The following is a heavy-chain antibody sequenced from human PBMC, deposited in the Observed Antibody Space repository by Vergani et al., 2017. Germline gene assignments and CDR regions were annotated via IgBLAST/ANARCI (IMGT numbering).Heavy chain of an antibody. D-gene: IGHD6-19*01. J-gene: IGHJ5*02. CDR1: GASIRSSNYY. Sequence: QLQLHESGPGLVKPSATLSLTCSVPGASIRSSNYYWGWIRQPPGKGLEWMASIYYSGITYYNPSLKSRVTISVDTSKNQFSLKLNSVTAADTAVYFCARHSTVGWLVKVGWFVPCWQRILVTISS. CDR2: IYYSGIT. CDR3: ARHSTVGWLVKVGWFVP. V-gene: IGHV4-39*01.